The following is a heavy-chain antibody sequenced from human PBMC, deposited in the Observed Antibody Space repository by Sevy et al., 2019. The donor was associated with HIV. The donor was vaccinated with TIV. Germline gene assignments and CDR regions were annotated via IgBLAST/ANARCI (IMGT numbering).Heavy chain of an antibody. Sequence: ASVKVSCKASGGTFSNYALSWVRQAPGQGLEWMGGIIPIFGTTNFAQTFQGRVTITADESRSTAYRELSSLKPADTAVYYCARTPLLSIPGTTDVYFDIWGQGTLVTVSS. D-gene: IGHD4-4*01. CDR3: ARTPLLSIPGTTDVYFDI. J-gene: IGHJ4*02. V-gene: IGHV1-69*13. CDR2: IIPIFGTT. CDR1: GGTFSNYA.